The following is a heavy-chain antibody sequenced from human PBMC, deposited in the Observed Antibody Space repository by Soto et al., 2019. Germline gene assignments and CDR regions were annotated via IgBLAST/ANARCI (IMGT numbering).Heavy chain of an antibody. J-gene: IGHJ6*02. V-gene: IGHV3-23*01. CDR1: GFTFSSYV. CDR2: ISGSGGRT. Sequence: GGSLRLSCAASGFTFSSYVMSWVRQAPGKGLEWVSAISGSGGRTYYADSVKGRFTISRDNSEDTLYLQMNSLRAEDTAVYYCASGGYWVYYGMDVWGQGTTVTVSS. D-gene: IGHD3-10*01. CDR3: ASGGYWVYYGMDV.